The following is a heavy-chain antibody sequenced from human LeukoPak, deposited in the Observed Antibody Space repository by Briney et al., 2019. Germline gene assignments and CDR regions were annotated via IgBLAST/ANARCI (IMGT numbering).Heavy chain of an antibody. D-gene: IGHD6-6*01. Sequence: GGSLRLSCAASGFTFSTYSMNWVRQAPGKGLEWVSSISSRGIYMHYADSLKGRFTISRDSAKNSLYLQINNLRAEDTAVYYCARAWEYSRSLRHYYYYMDVWGKGTTVTVSS. V-gene: IGHV3-21*01. CDR1: GFTFSTYS. J-gene: IGHJ6*03. CDR3: ARAWEYSRSLRHYYYYMDV. CDR2: ISSRGIYM.